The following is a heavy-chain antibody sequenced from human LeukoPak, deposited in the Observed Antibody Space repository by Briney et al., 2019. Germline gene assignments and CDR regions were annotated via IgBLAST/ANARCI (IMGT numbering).Heavy chain of an antibody. CDR3: GRDLGGRGGG. CDR1: GFTFSTYW. J-gene: IGHJ4*02. D-gene: IGHD1-26*01. V-gene: IGHV3-74*01. Sequence: GGSLTLSCAASGFTFSTYWMHWVRQVPGTGLVWVSRTNTDGSITDYADSVKGRFTIYRDNAKDTLYLQMNSLRSEDTAEYYCGRDLGGRGGGWGQGTLVTVSS. CDR2: TNTDGSIT.